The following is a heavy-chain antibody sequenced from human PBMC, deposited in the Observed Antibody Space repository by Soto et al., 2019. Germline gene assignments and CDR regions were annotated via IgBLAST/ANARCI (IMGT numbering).Heavy chain of an antibody. CDR2: IIPIFGTA. CDR3: ARKLLGYCSGGSCYYAFDI. Sequence: QVQLVQSGAEVKKPGSSVKVSCKASGGTFSSYAISWVRQAPGQGLEWMGGIIPIFGTANYAQKFQGRVTITADESTSTAYMGLSSLRSEDTAVYYCARKLLGYCSGGSCYYAFDIWGQGTMVTVSS. CDR1: GGTFSSYA. J-gene: IGHJ3*02. D-gene: IGHD2-15*01. V-gene: IGHV1-69*01.